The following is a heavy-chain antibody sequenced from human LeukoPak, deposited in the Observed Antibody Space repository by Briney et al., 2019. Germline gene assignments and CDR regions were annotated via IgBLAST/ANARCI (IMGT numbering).Heavy chain of an antibody. CDR3: ARSGSDFDC. J-gene: IGHJ4*02. Sequence: GGSLRLSCAASGFTFSSYWMSWVRQAPGKGLERVANIKQDGSEKNYVDSVKGRFTTSRDNAKNSQYLQINSLRVEDTAVYYCARSGSDFDCWGQGTLVSVSS. CDR1: GFTFSSYW. D-gene: IGHD1-26*01. V-gene: IGHV3-7*01. CDR2: IKQDGSEK.